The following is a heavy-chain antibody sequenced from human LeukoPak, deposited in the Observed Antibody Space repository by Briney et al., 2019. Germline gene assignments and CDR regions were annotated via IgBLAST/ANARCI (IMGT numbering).Heavy chain of an antibody. D-gene: IGHD2-2*02. CDR1: GYTFTSYG. CDR2: ISAYNGNT. V-gene: IGHV1-18*01. CDR3: ARDLLGYCSSTSCYTPLRY. Sequence: ASVKVSCKASGYTFTSYGISWVRQAPGQGLEWMGWISAYNGNTNYAQKLQGRVTMTTDTSTSTAYMELRSLRSDDTAVYYCARDLLGYCSSTSCYTPLRYWGQGTLVTVSS. J-gene: IGHJ4*02.